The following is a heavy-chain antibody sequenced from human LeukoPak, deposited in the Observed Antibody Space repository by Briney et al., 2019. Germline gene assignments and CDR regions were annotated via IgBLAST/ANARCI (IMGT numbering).Heavy chain of an antibody. V-gene: IGHV3-23*01. CDR3: AKGGKWDVTPFDY. Sequence: QAGGSLRLSCAASGFTFISYAMSWVRQAPGKGLEWVSTISGGGGSTYYADSVKGRFTISRDNSKNTLYLQVNSLRAEDTAVYYCAKGGKWDVTPFDYWGQGTLVTVSS. CDR1: GFTFISYA. J-gene: IGHJ4*02. CDR2: ISGGGGST. D-gene: IGHD1-26*01.